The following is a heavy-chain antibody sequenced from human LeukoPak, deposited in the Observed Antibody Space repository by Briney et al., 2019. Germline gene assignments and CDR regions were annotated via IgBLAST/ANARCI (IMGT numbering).Heavy chain of an antibody. CDR1: GGSISSYY. Sequence: PSETLSLTCTVSGGSISSYYWGWIRQPPGKGLEWIGNIFYSGSTYYSPSLKSRVTISLDTSRNQFSLKLNSVTAADTAVYYCAKSNGYGLVDIWGQGTMVTVSS. V-gene: IGHV4-59*12. CDR2: IFYSGST. J-gene: IGHJ3*02. D-gene: IGHD3-10*01. CDR3: AKSNGYGLVDI.